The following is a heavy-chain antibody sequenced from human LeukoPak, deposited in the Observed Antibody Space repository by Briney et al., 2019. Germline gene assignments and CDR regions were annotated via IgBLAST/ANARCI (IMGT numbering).Heavy chain of an antibody. CDR1: GGTFSSYA. D-gene: IGHD6-6*01. V-gene: IGHV1-69*04. J-gene: IGHJ6*02. CDR2: IIPILGIA. Sequence: SVKVSCKASGGTFSSYAISWVRQAPGQGLEWMGRIIPILGIANYAQKFQGRVTMTEDTSTDTAYMELSSLRSEDTAVYYCATDASYSSSSPYYYGMDVWGQGTTVTVSS. CDR3: ATDASYSSSSPYYYGMDV.